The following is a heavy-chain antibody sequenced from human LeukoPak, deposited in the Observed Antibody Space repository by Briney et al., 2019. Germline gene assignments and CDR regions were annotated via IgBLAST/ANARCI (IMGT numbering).Heavy chain of an antibody. D-gene: IGHD2-21*02. CDR1: GGSISSYY. Sequence: SETLSLTCTVSGGSISSYYWSWIRQPPGKGLEWIGYIYYSGSTNYNPSLKSRVTMSVDTSKNQFSLKLSSVTAADTAVYYCARAPSAGVTDFDYWGQGTLVTVSS. J-gene: IGHJ4*02. CDR2: IYYSGST. V-gene: IGHV4-59*12. CDR3: ARAPSAGVTDFDY.